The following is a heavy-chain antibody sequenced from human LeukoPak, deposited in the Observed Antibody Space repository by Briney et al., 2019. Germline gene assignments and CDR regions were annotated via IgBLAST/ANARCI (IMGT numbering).Heavy chain of an antibody. D-gene: IGHD6-25*01. V-gene: IGHV3-13*01. CDR2: IGVVGDT. Sequence: GRSLRFSCAASGFTFSSYDMHWVRQATGKGLEWVAVIGVVGDTYYPGSVKGRFTISRENARNSLHLQMNSLRVGDTAVYYCARVSPSGYGMDVWGQGTTVTVSS. CDR3: ARVSPSGYGMDV. J-gene: IGHJ6*02. CDR1: GFTFSSYD.